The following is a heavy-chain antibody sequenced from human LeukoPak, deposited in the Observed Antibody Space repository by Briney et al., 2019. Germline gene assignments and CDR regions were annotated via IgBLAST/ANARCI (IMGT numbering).Heavy chain of an antibody. J-gene: IGHJ4*02. V-gene: IGHV3-30*18. CDR1: GFTFSSYG. D-gene: IGHD1-26*01. CDR2: ISYDGSNK. CDR3: AKTGVGWDFDY. Sequence: GGSLRLSCAASGFTFSSYGMHWVRQAPGKGLEWVAVISYDGSNKYYADSVKGRFTISRDNSKNTLYLQMNSLRAEDTAVYYCAKTGVGWDFDYWGQGTLVTVSS.